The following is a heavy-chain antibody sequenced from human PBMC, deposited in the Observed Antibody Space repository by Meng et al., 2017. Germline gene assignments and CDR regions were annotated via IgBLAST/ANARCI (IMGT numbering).Heavy chain of an antibody. V-gene: IGHV3-9*01. CDR1: GFTFHDYA. CDR3: AKAYYDSMNFSAFDI. CDR2: ISWNSGII. D-gene: IGHD3-3*01. Sequence: GGSLRLSCAALGFTFHDYAMHWVRQAPGKGLEWVSCISWNSGIIGYADSVKGRFTISRDNAKNSLSLQMNSLRAEDTALYYCAKAYYDSMNFSAFDIWGQGTMVTVSS. J-gene: IGHJ3*02.